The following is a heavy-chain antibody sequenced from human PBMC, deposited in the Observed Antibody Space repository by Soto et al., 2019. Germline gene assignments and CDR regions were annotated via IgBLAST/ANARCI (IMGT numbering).Heavy chain of an antibody. Sequence: TGGSLRLSCAASGFTFSSYEMNWVRQAPGKGLEWVSYISSSGSTIYYADSVKGRFTISRDNAKNSLYLQMNSLRAEDTAVYYCARDHWRLELGPQYYYYGMDVWGQGTTVTVSS. CDR1: GFTFSSYE. J-gene: IGHJ6*02. CDR2: ISSSGSTI. CDR3: ARDHWRLELGPQYYYYGMDV. D-gene: IGHD1-7*01. V-gene: IGHV3-48*03.